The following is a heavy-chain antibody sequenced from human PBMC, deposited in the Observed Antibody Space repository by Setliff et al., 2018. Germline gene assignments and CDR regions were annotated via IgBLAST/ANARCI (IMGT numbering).Heavy chain of an antibody. D-gene: IGHD1-26*01. CDR3: ARDPPWEHRYFDL. CDR2: ISSSSSYI. Sequence: GSLRLSCAASGFTFSRYTINWVRQAPGKGLEWVSSISSSSSYIYYTDSVKGRFAISTDNAKNSLYLQMNSLRAEDTAVYYCARDPPWEHRYFDLWGRGTLVTVS. J-gene: IGHJ2*01. V-gene: IGHV3-21*01. CDR1: GFTFSRYT.